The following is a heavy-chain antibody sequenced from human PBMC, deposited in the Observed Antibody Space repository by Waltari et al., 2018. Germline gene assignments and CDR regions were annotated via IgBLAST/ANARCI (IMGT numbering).Heavy chain of an antibody. J-gene: IGHJ6*03. CDR1: GGSFSGYY. V-gene: IGHV4-34*01. CDR3: ARGWLQVAPPYYYYMDV. D-gene: IGHD6-19*01. Sequence: QVQLLQWGAGLLKPSETLSLTCAVYGGSFSGYYWSWLRQLPGTGLEWLGEINHNASPDYNPALKSRATISIEASKNQFSLKRDSVTAADTGVYYCARGWLQVAPPYYYYMDVWDRGTAVTVSS. CDR2: INHNASP.